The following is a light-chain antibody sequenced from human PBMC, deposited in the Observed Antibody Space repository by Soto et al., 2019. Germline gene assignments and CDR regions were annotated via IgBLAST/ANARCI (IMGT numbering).Light chain of an antibody. CDR1: QSVSTY. J-gene: IGKJ1*01. CDR3: QQYGTSPRT. CDR2: DAF. V-gene: IGKV3-20*01. Sequence: PGERATLSCRASQSVSTYLSWYQQKPGQAPRLLIYDAFNRATGVPARFRGSGSGTDFTLTISRLEPEDFAVYYCQQYGTSPRTFGQGTKVDIK.